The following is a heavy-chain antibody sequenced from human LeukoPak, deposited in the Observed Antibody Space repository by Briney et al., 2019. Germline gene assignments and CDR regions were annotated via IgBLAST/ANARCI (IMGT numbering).Heavy chain of an antibody. D-gene: IGHD3-10*01. J-gene: IGHJ4*02. CDR2: IYTSGST. Sequence: PSETLSLTCTVSGGSISSYYWSWIRQPAGKGLEWIGRIYTSGSTNYNPSLKSRVTMSVGTSKNQFSLKLSSVTAADTAVYYCASWVFDGSGSYFYYWGQGTLVTVSS. CDR3: ASWVFDGSGSYFYY. CDR1: GGSISSYY. V-gene: IGHV4-4*07.